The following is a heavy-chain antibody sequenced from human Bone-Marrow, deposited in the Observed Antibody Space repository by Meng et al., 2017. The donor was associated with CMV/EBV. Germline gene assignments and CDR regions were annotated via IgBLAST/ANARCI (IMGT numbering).Heavy chain of an antibody. CDR3: SRGVKAWFDP. V-gene: IGHV1-8*03. J-gene: IGHJ5*02. CDR2: MNPNSGNT. CDR1: GYTFTSYD. Sequence: ASVKVSCKASGYTFTSYDINWVRQATGQGLEWMGWMNPNSGNTAYAQKFQGRVTITRNTSISTAHMELSSVRSEDTAVYYCSRGVKAWFDPWGQGTLVTVSS.